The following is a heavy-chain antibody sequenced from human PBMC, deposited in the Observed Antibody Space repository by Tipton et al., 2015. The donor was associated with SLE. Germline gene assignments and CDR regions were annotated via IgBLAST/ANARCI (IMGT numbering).Heavy chain of an antibody. CDR1: GFTFSNYW. Sequence: SGFTFSNYWMHWVRQIPGKGPVWVSRISGDGTATSHADSVKGRFTISSDAAKRTVFLQMNSLRAEDTAIYYCARDGHHHYSFDVWGQGTTVTVSS. J-gene: IGHJ6*02. V-gene: IGHV3-74*01. CDR3: ARDGHHHYSFDV. CDR2: ISGDGTAT. D-gene: IGHD1-14*01.